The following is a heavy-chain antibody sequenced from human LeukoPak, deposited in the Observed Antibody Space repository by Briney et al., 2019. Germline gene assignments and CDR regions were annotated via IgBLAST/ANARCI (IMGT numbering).Heavy chain of an antibody. Sequence: PGGSLRLSCAASGFTFSSYSMNWVRQAPGKGLEWVSYISSSSSTIYYADSVKGRFTISRDNAKNSLYLQMNSLRAEDTAVYYCASGATSGWYGDGYFDYWGQGTLVTVSS. V-gene: IGHV3-48*04. CDR2: ISSSSSTI. D-gene: IGHD6-13*01. CDR3: ASGATSGWYGDGYFDY. CDR1: GFTFSSYS. J-gene: IGHJ4*02.